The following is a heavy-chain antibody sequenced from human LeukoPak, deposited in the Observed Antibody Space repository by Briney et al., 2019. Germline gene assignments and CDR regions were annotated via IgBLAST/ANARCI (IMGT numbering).Heavy chain of an antibody. CDR3: ARDRIAVAGSSGKGVDY. CDR1: GYTFTIYG. V-gene: IGHV1-18*01. D-gene: IGHD6-19*01. J-gene: IGHJ4*02. CDR2: ISAYNGNT. Sequence: GASVTVSFKSSGYTFTIYGISWVRQAPGQGLEWMGWISAYNGNTNYAQKLQGRVTMTTDTSTSTAYMELRSLRSDDTAVYYCARDRIAVAGSSGKGVDYWGQGTLVTVSS.